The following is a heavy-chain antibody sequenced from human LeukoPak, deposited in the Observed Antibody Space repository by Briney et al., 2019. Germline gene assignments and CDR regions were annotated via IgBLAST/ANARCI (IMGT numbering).Heavy chain of an antibody. CDR2: VNSDGRST. V-gene: IGHV3-74*01. CDR3: ARGYDFWRKDI. D-gene: IGHD3-3*01. Sequence: GGSLRLPCAASGFTFSSYWMHWVRQAPGKGLVWVSHVNSDGRSTNYADSVKGRFTISRDNAKNTLYLQMNSLTAEDTAVYYCARGYDFWRKDIWGQGTMVTVSS. J-gene: IGHJ3*02. CDR1: GFTFSSYW.